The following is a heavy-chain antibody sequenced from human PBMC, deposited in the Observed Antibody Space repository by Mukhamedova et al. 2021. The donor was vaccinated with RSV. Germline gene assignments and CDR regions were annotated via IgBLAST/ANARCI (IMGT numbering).Heavy chain of an antibody. J-gene: IGHJ4*02. CDR3: ATLDILTGEDDY. D-gene: IGHD3-9*01. CDR2: VDPEDGET. Sequence: MGLVDPEDGETIYAEKFQGRVTITADTSTDTAYMELSSLRSEDTAVYYCATLDILTGEDDYWGQGTLVTVSS. V-gene: IGHV1-69-2*01.